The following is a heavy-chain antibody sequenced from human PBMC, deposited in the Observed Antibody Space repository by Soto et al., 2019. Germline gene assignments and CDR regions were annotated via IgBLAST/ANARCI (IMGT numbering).Heavy chain of an antibody. J-gene: IGHJ5*02. CDR3: AREAGLSNWFDP. CDR1: GFTFSSYS. D-gene: IGHD6-13*01. Sequence: EVQLVESGGGLVKPGGSLRLSCAASGFTFSSYSMNWVRQAPGKGLEWVSSISSSSSYINYADSAKGRFTISRDNAKNSLYLQMNSLRAEDTAVYYCAREAGLSNWFDPWGQGTLVTVSS. V-gene: IGHV3-21*01. CDR2: ISSSSSYI.